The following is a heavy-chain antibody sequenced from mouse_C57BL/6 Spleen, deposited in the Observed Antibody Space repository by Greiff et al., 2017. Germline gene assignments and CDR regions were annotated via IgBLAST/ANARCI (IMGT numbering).Heavy chain of an antibody. CDR1: GYAFSSSW. V-gene: IGHV1-82*01. D-gene: IGHD2-2*01. CDR2: IYPGDGDT. Sequence: QVQLQQSGPELVKPGASVKISCKASGYAFSSSWMNWVKQRPGKGLEWIGRIYPGDGDTNYNGKFKGKATLTADNSSSTAYMQLSSLTSEDSAVYFCAREGLRNAMDYWGQGTSVTVSS. J-gene: IGHJ4*01. CDR3: AREGLRNAMDY.